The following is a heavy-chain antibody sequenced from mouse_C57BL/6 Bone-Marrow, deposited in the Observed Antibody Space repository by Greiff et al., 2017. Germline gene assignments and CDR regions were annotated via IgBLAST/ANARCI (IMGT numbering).Heavy chain of an antibody. J-gene: IGHJ2*01. CDR1: GYTFTSYW. CDR3: SRGGTEDFDY. Sequence: QVQLQQPGAELVKPGASVTLSRKASGYTFTSYWMHWVKQRPGQGLEWIGMIHPNSGSTNYNEKFKSKATSTVDKSSSTAYMQLSGLTSESGAVCYCSRGGTEDFDYWGQGTTLTVSS. D-gene: IGHD3-3*01. CDR2: IHPNSGST. V-gene: IGHV1-64*01.